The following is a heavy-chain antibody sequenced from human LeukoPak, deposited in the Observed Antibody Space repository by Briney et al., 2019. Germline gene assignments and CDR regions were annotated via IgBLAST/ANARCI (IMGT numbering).Heavy chain of an antibody. V-gene: IGHV4-34*01. CDR2: INHSGST. Sequence: SETLSLTCAVYGGSFSGYYWSWIRQPPGKGLEWIGEINHSGSTNYNPSLKSRVTISVDTSKNQFSLKLSSVTAADTAVYYCARLGNNRLLWFGEAIDIWGQGTMVTVSS. D-gene: IGHD3-10*01. J-gene: IGHJ3*02. CDR1: GGSFSGYY. CDR3: ARLGNNRLLWFGEAIDI.